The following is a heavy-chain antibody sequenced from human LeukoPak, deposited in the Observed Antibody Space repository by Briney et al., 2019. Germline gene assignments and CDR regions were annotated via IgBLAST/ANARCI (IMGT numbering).Heavy chain of an antibody. CDR3: AREGDSSGWLEDTHSWFDP. CDR1: GYTFTSYY. D-gene: IGHD6-19*01. J-gene: IGHJ5*02. V-gene: IGHV1-46*01. Sequence: GASVKVSCKASGYTFTSYYMHWVRQAPGQGLEWMGIINPSGGSTSYAQKFQGWVTMTRDTSISTAYMELSRLRSDDTAVYYCAREGDSSGWLEDTHSWFDPWGQGTLVTVSS. CDR2: INPSGGST.